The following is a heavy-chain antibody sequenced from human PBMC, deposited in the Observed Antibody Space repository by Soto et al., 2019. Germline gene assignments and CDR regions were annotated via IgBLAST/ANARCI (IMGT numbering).Heavy chain of an antibody. Sequence: EVQLLESGGGLVQPGGSLRLSCAASGFTFSNYAMTWVRQGPGKGLEWVSGISGSGGRSYYADSVKGRFTISRDNSKSTLYLHMNSLRAEDTAVYYCAKAYFVWSSEQPYYFDYWGQGTLVTVS. V-gene: IGHV3-23*01. CDR3: AKAYFVWSSEQPYYFDY. CDR2: ISGSGGRS. D-gene: IGHD3-16*01. J-gene: IGHJ4*02. CDR1: GFTFSNYA.